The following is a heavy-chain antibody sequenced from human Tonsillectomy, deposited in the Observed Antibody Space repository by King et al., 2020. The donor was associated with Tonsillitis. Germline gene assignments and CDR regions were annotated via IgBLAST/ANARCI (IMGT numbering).Heavy chain of an antibody. J-gene: IGHJ6*02. Sequence: VQLVESGGGLVQPGGSLRLSCTASTFTFSSYAMSWVRQAPGKGLEWVSGISGSGGSTFYADSVTGRFTNSRDNSKNTMSVQMNSRRAEDTALYYCAKDRAAMITPTGSMDVWGQGTTVTVSS. D-gene: IGHD5-18*01. CDR1: TFTFSSYA. CDR2: ISGSGGST. CDR3: AKDRAAMITPTGSMDV. V-gene: IGHV3-23*04.